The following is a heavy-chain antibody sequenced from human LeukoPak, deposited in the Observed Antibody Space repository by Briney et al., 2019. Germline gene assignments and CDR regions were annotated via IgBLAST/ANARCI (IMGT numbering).Heavy chain of an antibody. D-gene: IGHD2-2*01. CDR2: ISGSGGST. CDR3: AKPELGYCSSTSCYNHDY. J-gene: IGHJ4*02. Sequence: GGSLRLSCAASGFTFSSYAMSWVRQAPGKGLEWVSAISGSGGSTYCADSVKGRFTISRDNSKNTLYLQMNSLRAEDTAVYYCAKPELGYCSSTSCYNHDYWGQGTLVTVSS. CDR1: GFTFSSYA. V-gene: IGHV3-23*01.